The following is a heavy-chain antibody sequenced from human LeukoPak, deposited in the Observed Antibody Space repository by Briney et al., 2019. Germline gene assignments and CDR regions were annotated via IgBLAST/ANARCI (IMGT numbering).Heavy chain of an antibody. D-gene: IGHD3-10*01. V-gene: IGHV1-18*01. CDR1: GYAFSSYA. Sequence: ASVKVSCKPSGYAFSSYAISWVRQAPGQGFEWMGWISTYNGNTKYVEKFQGRVTMTTDTSTSTAYMELRGLRYDDTAVYYCARDRQLQWFGEFNVDFDYWGQGTLVTVSS. CDR2: ISTYNGNT. J-gene: IGHJ4*02. CDR3: ARDRQLQWFGEFNVDFDY.